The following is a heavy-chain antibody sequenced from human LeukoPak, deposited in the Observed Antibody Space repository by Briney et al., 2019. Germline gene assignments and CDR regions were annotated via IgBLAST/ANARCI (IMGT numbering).Heavy chain of an antibody. J-gene: IGHJ3*02. CDR2: IYYSGST. CDR3: ARVPVWTYCGGDCHDAFDI. CDR1: GGSISSYY. Sequence: SETLSLTCTVSGGSISSYYWSWIRQPPGKGLEWIGYIYYSGSTNYNPSLKSRVTISVDTSKNQFSLKLSSVTAADTAVYYCARVPVWTYCGGDCHDAFDIWGQGTMVTVSS. V-gene: IGHV4-59*01. D-gene: IGHD2-21*02.